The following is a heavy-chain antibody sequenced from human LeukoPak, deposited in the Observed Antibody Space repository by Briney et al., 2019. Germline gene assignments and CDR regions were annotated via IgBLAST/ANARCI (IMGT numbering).Heavy chain of an antibody. D-gene: IGHD3-22*01. V-gene: IGHV1-69*05. J-gene: IGHJ4*02. CDR2: IIPIFGTA. CDR1: GGTFSSYA. CDR3: ARAHYYDSSGPPPGDY. Sequence: GASVKVSCKASGGTFSSYAISWVRQAPGQGLEWMGRIIPIFGTANYAQKFQGRVTITTDESTSTAYMELSSLRSEDTAVYYCARAHYYDSSGPPPGDYWGQGTLVTASS.